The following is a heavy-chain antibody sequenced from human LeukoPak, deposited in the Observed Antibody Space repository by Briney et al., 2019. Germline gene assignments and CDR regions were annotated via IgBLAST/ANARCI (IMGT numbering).Heavy chain of an antibody. CDR2: IYYSGNT. D-gene: IGHD6-19*01. Sequence: SETLSLTCTVSGGSIRSTSYYWGWIRQPPGKGLEWIGSIYYSGNTYYNPSLKSRVTISVDTSKNQFSLKLSSVTAADTAVYYCAREDGAVAPFDYWGQGTLVTVSS. CDR1: GGSIRSTSYY. J-gene: IGHJ4*02. V-gene: IGHV4-39*07. CDR3: AREDGAVAPFDY.